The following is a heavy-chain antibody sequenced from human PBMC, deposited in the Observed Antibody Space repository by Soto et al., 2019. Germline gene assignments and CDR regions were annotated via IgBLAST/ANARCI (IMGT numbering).Heavy chain of an antibody. Sequence: GGSLRLSCAASGLTFSNYWMHWVRQAPGKGLMWVSRVSSDGSTTSYADSVKGRFTISRDNAKKTLYLQMNSLRAEDTAVYYCAKGGGRLIDYWGQGTLVTVSS. CDR3: AKGGGRLIDY. CDR2: VSSDGSTT. CDR1: GLTFSNYW. J-gene: IGHJ4*02. V-gene: IGHV3-74*01. D-gene: IGHD6-25*01.